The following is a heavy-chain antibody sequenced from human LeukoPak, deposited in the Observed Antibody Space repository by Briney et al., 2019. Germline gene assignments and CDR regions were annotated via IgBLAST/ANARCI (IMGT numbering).Heavy chain of an antibody. Sequence: GASVKVSCKASGYTFTSYDINWVRQATGQGLEWMGWMNPNSGNTGYAQKFQGRVTITRNTSISTAYMELSSLRSEDTAVYYCARTYYGSGPAYYYYYMDVWGKGTTVTISS. D-gene: IGHD3-10*01. CDR1: GYTFTSYD. J-gene: IGHJ6*03. V-gene: IGHV1-8*01. CDR2: MNPNSGNT. CDR3: ARTYYGSGPAYYYYYMDV.